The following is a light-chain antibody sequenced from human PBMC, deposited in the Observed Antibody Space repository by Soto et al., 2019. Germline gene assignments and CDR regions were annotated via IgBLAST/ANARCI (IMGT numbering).Light chain of an antibody. J-gene: IGLJ3*02. CDR1: SSNIGAGYD. CDR3: QSYDSSLSVWV. V-gene: IGLV1-40*01. Sequence: QSVLTQPPAVSGAPGQRVTISCTGSSSNIGAGYDVHWYHQLPGTAPKLLSYGNNNRPSGVPDRFSGSRPGTSASLAITGLQAEDEADYYCQSYDSSLSVWVFGGGTKLTVL. CDR2: GNN.